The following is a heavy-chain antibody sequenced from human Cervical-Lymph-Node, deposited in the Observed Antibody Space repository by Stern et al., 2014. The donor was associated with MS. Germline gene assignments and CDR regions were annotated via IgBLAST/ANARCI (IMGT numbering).Heavy chain of an antibody. J-gene: IGHJ4*02. V-gene: IGHV1-2*02. CDR3: ARDGRSSYGSGSYYSSGY. CDR2: INPNSGDI. CDR1: GYSFTGYF. D-gene: IGHD3-10*01. Sequence: QVQLVQSGAEVKKPGASVKVSCKASGYSFTGYFLHWVRQAPGQGLEWMGWINPNSGDINYAQKFHGRVTMTRASSSSTAYMELSSLRSDDTAVYYCARDGRSSYGSGSYYSSGYWGQGTLVTVSS.